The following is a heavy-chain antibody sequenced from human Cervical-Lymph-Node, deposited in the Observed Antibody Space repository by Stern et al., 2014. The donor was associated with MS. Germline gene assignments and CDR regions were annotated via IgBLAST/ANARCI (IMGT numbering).Heavy chain of an antibody. J-gene: IGHJ4*02. D-gene: IGHD1-1*01. CDR1: GLTVSRDY. CDR3: ARDTSSPERSDW. CDR2: ITNVGST. V-gene: IGHV3-53*01. Sequence: EAQLVESGGGVIQPGGSLRLSCTASGLTVSRDYMTWVRQAAGKGLECVSLITNVGSTFYTDSVKGRFTISRDDSKNTVYLHMTSLRAEDTAMYYCARDTSSPERSDWWGQGTLVTVSS.